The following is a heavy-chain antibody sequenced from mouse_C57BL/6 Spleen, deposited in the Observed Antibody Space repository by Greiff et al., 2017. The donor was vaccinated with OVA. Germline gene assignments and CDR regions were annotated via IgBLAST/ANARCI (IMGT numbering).Heavy chain of an antibody. CDR3: ARRTVVARYYAMDY. J-gene: IGHJ4*01. CDR1: GFTFSDYG. CDR2: ISSGSSTI. D-gene: IGHD1-1*01. V-gene: IGHV5-17*01. Sequence: EVQLVESGGGLVKPGGSPKLSCAASGFTFSDYGMHWVRQAPAKGLEWVAYISSGSSTIYYADTVKGRFTISRDNAKNTLFLQMTSLRSEDTAMYYCARRTVVARYYAMDYWSQGTSVTVSS.